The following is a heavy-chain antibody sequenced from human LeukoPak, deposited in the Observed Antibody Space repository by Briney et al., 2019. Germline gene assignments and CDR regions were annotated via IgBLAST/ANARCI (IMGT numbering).Heavy chain of an antibody. Sequence: SETLSLTCXVSGGSISSYYXSWIRQPPGKGLEWXGYIYYSGSTNYNPSLKSRVTISVDTSKNQFSLKLSSVTAADTAVYYCARDLYGSGSHPNWFDPWGQGTLVTVSS. CDR1: GGSISSYY. CDR2: IYYSGST. V-gene: IGHV4-59*01. J-gene: IGHJ5*02. D-gene: IGHD3-10*01. CDR3: ARDLYGSGSHPNWFDP.